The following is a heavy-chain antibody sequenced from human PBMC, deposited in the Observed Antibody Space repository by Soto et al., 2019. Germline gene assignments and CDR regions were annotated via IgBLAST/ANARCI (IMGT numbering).Heavy chain of an antibody. CDR3: AREVYSSSWYVPATYGMDV. Sequence: GXSVKDSFKASGYKFTSYGSIWGRQPPLQGLEWMGWISAYNGNTNYAQKLQGRVTMTTDTSTSTAYMELRSLRSDDTAVYYCAREVYSSSWYVPATYGMDVWGQGTTVTVSS. J-gene: IGHJ6*02. V-gene: IGHV1-18*01. CDR2: ISAYNGNT. D-gene: IGHD6-13*01. CDR1: GYKFTSYG.